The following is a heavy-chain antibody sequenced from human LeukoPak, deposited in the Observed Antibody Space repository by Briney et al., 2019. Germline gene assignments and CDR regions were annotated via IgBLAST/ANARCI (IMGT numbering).Heavy chain of an antibody. CDR2: TYYRSKWYN. D-gene: IGHD6-19*01. CDR1: GDSVSSNSAA. Sequence: SRTLALTCAISGDSVSSNSAAWNWIRQSPSTSLEWLGRTYYRSKWYNDYAVSVKSRITINPDTSKNQFSLQLNSVTPEDTAVYYCARVRQWLVPFFDYWGQGTLVTVSS. V-gene: IGHV6-1*01. CDR3: ARVRQWLVPFFDY. J-gene: IGHJ4*02.